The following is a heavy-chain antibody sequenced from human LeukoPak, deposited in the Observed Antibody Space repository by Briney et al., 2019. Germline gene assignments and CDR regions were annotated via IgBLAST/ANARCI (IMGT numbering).Heavy chain of an antibody. D-gene: IGHD6-6*01. CDR3: ARGRRWGSSSSKGQYYFDY. Sequence: PGRSLRLSCAASGFTFSSYGMHWVRQAPGKGLEWVAGIWYDGSNKYYADSVKGRFTISRDNSKNTLYLQMNSLRAEDTAVYYCARGRRWGSSSSKGQYYFDYWGQGTLVTVSS. J-gene: IGHJ4*02. V-gene: IGHV3-33*01. CDR1: GFTFSSYG. CDR2: IWYDGSNK.